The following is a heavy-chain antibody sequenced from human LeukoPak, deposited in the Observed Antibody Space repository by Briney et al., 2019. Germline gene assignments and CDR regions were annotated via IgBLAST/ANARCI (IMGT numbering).Heavy chain of an antibody. CDR3: AKDLHGKRGFDY. Sequence: PRGSPRLSCAASGFTFSSYGMHWVRQAPGKGLEWVAFIRYDGSNKYYADSVKGRFTISRDNSKNTLYLQMNSLGAEDTAVYYCAKDLHGKRGFDYWGQGTLVTVSS. J-gene: IGHJ4*02. CDR2: IRYDGSNK. V-gene: IGHV3-30*02. CDR1: GFTFSSYG.